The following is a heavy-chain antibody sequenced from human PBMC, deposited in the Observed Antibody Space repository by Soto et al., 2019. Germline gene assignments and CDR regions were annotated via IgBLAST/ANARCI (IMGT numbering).Heavy chain of an antibody. CDR2: IIPIFGTA. D-gene: IGHD4-4*01. Sequence: QVQLVQSGAEVKKPGSSVKVSCKASGGTFSSYAISWVRQAPGQGLEWMGGIIPIFGTANYAQKFQGRVTITADEFTSTAYMELSSLRSEDTAVYYCAGDATVTTLGYYYGMDVWGQGTTVTVSS. CDR1: GGTFSSYA. V-gene: IGHV1-69*01. J-gene: IGHJ6*02. CDR3: AGDATVTTLGYYYGMDV.